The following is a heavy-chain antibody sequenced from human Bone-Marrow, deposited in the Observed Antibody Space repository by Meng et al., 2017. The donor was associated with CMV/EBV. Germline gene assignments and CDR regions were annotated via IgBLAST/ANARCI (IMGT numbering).Heavy chain of an antibody. CDR1: GFTFSSYG. CDR2: IRYDGSNK. CDR3: AKSGSFVVVPAASFAY. V-gene: IGHV3-30*02. D-gene: IGHD2-2*01. J-gene: IGHJ4*02. Sequence: GGSLRLSCAASGFTFSSYGMHWVRQAPGKGLEWVAFIRYDGSNKYYADSVKGRFTISRDNSKNTLYLQMNSLRAEDTAVYYCAKSGSFVVVPAASFAYWGQGTLVTVSS.